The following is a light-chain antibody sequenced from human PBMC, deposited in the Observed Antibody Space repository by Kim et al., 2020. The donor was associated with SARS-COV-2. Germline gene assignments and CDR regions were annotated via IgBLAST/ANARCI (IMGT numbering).Light chain of an antibody. J-gene: IGLJ2*01. V-gene: IGLV1-40*01. CDR1: STNNAAVYV. CDR3: QSYDSSLSGSV. CDR2: DTS. Sequence: QKATISCTASSTNNAAVYVVHCNQQLPGTAPNLLIYDTSHRPSGVPARFSGSKSGTSASLAITGLQAEDEADYYCQSYDSSLSGSVFGGGTQLTVL.